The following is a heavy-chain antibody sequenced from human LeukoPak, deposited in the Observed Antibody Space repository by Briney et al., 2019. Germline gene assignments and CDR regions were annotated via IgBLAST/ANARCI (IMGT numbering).Heavy chain of an antibody. J-gene: IGHJ6*02. CDR3: ARDPDIVVVPAPYYYGMDV. V-gene: IGHV4-4*02. D-gene: IGHD2-2*01. CDR2: IYHSGST. CDR1: GGSISSSNW. Sequence: PSETLSPTCAVSGGSISSSNWWSWVRQPPGKGLEWIGEIYHSGSTNYNPSLKSRVTISVDKSKNQFSLKLSSVTAADTAVYYCARDPDIVVVPAPYYYGMDVWGQGTTVTVSS.